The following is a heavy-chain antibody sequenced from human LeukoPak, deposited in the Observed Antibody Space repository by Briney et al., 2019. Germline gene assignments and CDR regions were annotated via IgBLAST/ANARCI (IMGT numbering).Heavy chain of an antibody. CDR2: ISSSGTTK. Sequence: GGSLGLSCAASGFTFSSYEMNWVRQGPGKGLEWVSYISSSGTTKYYADSVKGQFTLSRDNAKKSLSLQMNSLRAEDTAIYYCARSDRDAFDMWGQGTVVTVSS. V-gene: IGHV3-48*03. J-gene: IGHJ3*02. CDR3: ARSDRDAFDM. D-gene: IGHD3-22*01. CDR1: GFTFSSYE.